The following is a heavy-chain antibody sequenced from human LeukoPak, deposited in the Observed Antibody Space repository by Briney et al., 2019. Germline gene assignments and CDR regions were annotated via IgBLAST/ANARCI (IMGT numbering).Heavy chain of an antibody. V-gene: IGHV5-51*01. J-gene: IGHJ6*02. Sequence: GESLKISCEGSGYSFTSYWIGWVRQMPGKGLEWMGIIFPGDSDTRYSPSFQGQVTISADKSISTAYLQWSSLKASDTAMYYCARLGRYCSGGSCYSDYYYYGMDVWGQGTTVTVSS. CDR3: ARLGRYCSGGSCYSDYYYYGMDV. D-gene: IGHD2-15*01. CDR2: IFPGDSDT. CDR1: GYSFTSYW.